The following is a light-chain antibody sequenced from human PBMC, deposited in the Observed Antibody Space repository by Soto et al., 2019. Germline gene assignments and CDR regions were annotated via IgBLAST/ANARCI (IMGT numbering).Light chain of an antibody. CDR1: QSVGNN. V-gene: IGKV3-15*01. Sequence: EIEMTQSPATLSLSPGERATVSCRASQSVGNNLAWYQQKSGQAPRLLIYGAYTRAAGVPARFSGTGSGTEFTLTISSLQSADFAVYYCQQYDDWPPYTFGQGTKLEFK. CDR2: GAY. J-gene: IGKJ2*01. CDR3: QQYDDWPPYT.